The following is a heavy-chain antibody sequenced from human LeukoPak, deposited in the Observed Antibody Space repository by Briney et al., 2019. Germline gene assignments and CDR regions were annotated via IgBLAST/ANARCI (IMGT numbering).Heavy chain of an antibody. J-gene: IGHJ4*02. D-gene: IGHD6-13*01. CDR1: GFTFSSYA. V-gene: IGHV3-64*01. CDR2: ISSNGGST. Sequence: GGSLRLSCAASGFTFSSYAMHWVRQAPGKGLEYVSAISSNGGSTYYANSVKGRFTISRDNSKNTLYLQMGSLRAEDMAVYYCATSWDRGDIAAAGYYFDYWGQGTLVTVSS. CDR3: ATSWDRGDIAAAGYYFDY.